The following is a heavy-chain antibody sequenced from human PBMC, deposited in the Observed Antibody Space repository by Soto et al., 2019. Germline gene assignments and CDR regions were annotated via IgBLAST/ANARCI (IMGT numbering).Heavy chain of an antibody. CDR1: GESISSSSYY. CDR3: ARQRTTVVTQAYFDH. Sequence: XGTLSLTVIVSGESISSSSYYWGWIRQPPGKGLEWIGSIYYSGRTYYNPSFKSRVTISIDTSKNQFSLKLSSVTATDTAVYYCARQRTTVVTQAYFDHWGQGALVTVSS. V-gene: IGHV4-39*01. D-gene: IGHD2-21*02. CDR2: IYYSGRT. J-gene: IGHJ4*02.